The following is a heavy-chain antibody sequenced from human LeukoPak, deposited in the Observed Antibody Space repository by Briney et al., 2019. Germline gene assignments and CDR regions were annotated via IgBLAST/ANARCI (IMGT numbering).Heavy chain of an antibody. J-gene: IGHJ5*02. CDR3: ARGGRFDP. CDR1: GGSFSGYY. V-gene: IGHV4-34*01. D-gene: IGHD3-10*01. Sequence: KASETLSLTCAVYGGSFSGYYWSWIRQPPGKGLEWIGEINHSGSTNYNPSLKSRVTISVDTSKNQFSLKLSSVTAADTAVYYCARGGRFDPWGQGTLVTVSS. CDR2: INHSGST.